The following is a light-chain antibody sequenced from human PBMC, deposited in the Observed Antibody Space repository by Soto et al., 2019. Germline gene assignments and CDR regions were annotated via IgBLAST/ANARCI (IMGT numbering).Light chain of an antibody. CDR2: DAS. J-gene: IGKJ1*01. V-gene: IGKV3-11*01. CDR3: QQYNNWLWT. CDR1: QSVSSY. Sequence: EIVLTQSAATLSFSPGEGATLSWRASQSVSSYLAWYQQKPGQAPRLLIYDASNRATGIPARFSGSGSGTDFALTISSLHSEDSAIYYCQQYNNWLWTFSQGTKVDIK.